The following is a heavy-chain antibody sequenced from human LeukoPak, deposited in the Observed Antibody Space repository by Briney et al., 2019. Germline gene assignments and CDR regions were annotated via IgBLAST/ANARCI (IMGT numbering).Heavy chain of an antibody. V-gene: IGHV4-34*01. CDR3: ARVKDPGGYYYYYYMDV. J-gene: IGHJ6*03. Sequence: SETLSLTCAVYGGSFSGYYWSWIRQPPGKGLEWIGEINHSGSTNYNPSLKSRVTISVDTSKNQFSLKVSSVTAADTAVYYCARVKDPGGYYYYYYMDVWGKGTTVTVSS. D-gene: IGHD3-16*01. CDR1: GGSFSGYY. CDR2: INHSGST.